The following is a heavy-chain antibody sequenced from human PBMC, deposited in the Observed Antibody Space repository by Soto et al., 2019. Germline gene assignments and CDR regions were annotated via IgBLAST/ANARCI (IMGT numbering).Heavy chain of an antibody. CDR3: ARSDSGSLDYFDY. J-gene: IGHJ4*02. CDR2: INAGNGNT. D-gene: IGHD1-26*01. CDR1: GYTFTSYA. V-gene: IGHV1-3*01. Sequence: GASVKVSCKASGYTFTSYAMHWVRQAPGQRLEWMGWINAGNGNTKYSQKFQGRVTITRDTSARTAYMELSSLRSEDTAVYYCARSDSGSLDYFDYWGQGTLVTVSS.